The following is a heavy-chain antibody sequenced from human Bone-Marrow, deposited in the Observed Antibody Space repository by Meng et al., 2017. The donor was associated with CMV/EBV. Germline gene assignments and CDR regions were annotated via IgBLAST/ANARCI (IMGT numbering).Heavy chain of an antibody. D-gene: IGHD2-2*01. CDR3: ARSRVSSC. V-gene: IGHV3-21*01. Sequence: PGISCAASGFTFSSYSMNWVRQAPGKGLEWVSSISSSSSYIYYADSVKGRFTISRDNAKNSLYLQMNSLRAEDTAVYYCARSRVSSCWGQGTLVTVSS. CDR1: GFTFSSYS. CDR2: ISSSSSYI. J-gene: IGHJ4*02.